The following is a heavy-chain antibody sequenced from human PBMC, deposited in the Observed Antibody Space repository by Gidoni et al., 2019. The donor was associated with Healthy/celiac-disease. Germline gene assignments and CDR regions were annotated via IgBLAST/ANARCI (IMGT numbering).Heavy chain of an antibody. V-gene: IGHV4-39*01. Sequence: QLQLQESGPGLVKPSETLSLTCTVSGGSLSSSSYYWGWIRQPPGKGLEWIGSIYYSGSTYYNPSLKSRVTISVDTSKNQFSLKLSSVTAADTAVYYCARRTGEQWLPYYFDYWGQGTLVTVSS. J-gene: IGHJ4*02. CDR1: GGSLSSSSYY. D-gene: IGHD6-19*01. CDR2: IYYSGST. CDR3: ARRTGEQWLPYYFDY.